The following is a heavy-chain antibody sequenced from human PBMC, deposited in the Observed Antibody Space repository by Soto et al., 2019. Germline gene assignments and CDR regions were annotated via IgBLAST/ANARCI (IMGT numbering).Heavy chain of an antibody. CDR1: GGSISSYY. D-gene: IGHD6-19*01. V-gene: IGHV4-59*01. Sequence: TLSLTCTVSGGSISSYYWSWIRQPPGKGLEWIGYIYYSGSTNYNPSLKSRVTISVDTSKNQFSLKLSSVTAADTAVYYCARDEVGIAVAGSAGAFDIWGQGTMVTVSS. CDR3: ARDEVGIAVAGSAGAFDI. CDR2: IYYSGST. J-gene: IGHJ3*02.